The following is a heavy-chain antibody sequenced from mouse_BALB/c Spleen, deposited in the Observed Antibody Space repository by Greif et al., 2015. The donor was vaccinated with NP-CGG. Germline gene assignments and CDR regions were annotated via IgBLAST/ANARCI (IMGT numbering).Heavy chain of an antibody. D-gene: IGHD2-4*01. J-gene: IGHJ3*01. CDR2: INTYTGEP. CDR1: GYTFTNYG. V-gene: IGHV9-3-1*01. Sequence: VQVVESGPELKKPGETVKISCKASGYTFTNYGMNWVKQAPGKGLKWMGWINTYTGEPTYADDFKGRFAFSLETSASTAYLQINNLKNEDTATYFCARMITTGFAYWGQGTLVTVSA. CDR3: ARMITTGFAY.